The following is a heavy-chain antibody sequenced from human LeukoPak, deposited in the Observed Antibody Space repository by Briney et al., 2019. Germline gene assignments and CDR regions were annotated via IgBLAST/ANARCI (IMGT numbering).Heavy chain of an antibody. J-gene: IGHJ6*02. Sequence: GGSLRLSCTASGFTFGDHAMSWVRQAPGKGLEWVGFIRSKAYGGTTEYAASVKGRFTISRDDSKSIAYLQMNSLKTEDTAVYFCTRGPIRLWLHNGIDVWGQGTTVTVSS. D-gene: IGHD5-18*01. CDR2: IRSKAYGGTT. V-gene: IGHV3-49*04. CDR1: GFTFGDHA. CDR3: TRGPIRLWLHNGIDV.